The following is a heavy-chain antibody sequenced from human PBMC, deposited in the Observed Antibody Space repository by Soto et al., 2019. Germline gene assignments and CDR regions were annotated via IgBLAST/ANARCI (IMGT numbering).Heavy chain of an antibody. J-gene: IGHJ4*02. CDR2: INHSGST. CDR3: ARGLSGGSY. V-gene: IGHV4-34*01. Sequence: QVQLQQWGAGLLKPSETLSLTCAVYGGSFSGYYWSWIRQPPGKGLEEIGEINHSGSTNYNPSLKSRVTISVDTSKNQSSLELRSVTAADAAVYYCARGLSGGSYWGQGTLVTVSS. CDR1: GGSFSGYY.